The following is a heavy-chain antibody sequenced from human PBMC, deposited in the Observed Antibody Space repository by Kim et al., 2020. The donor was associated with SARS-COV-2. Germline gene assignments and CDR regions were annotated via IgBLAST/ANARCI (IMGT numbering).Heavy chain of an antibody. Sequence: ASVKVSCKASGYTFTSYYMHWVRQAPGQGLEWMGIINPSGGSTSYAQKFQGRVTMTRDTSTSTVYMELSSLRSEDTAVYYCARESHYYDSSGYYYGFDYWGQGTLVTVSS. D-gene: IGHD3-22*01. CDR3: ARESHYYDSSGYYYGFDY. CDR1: GYTFTSYY. CDR2: INPSGGST. J-gene: IGHJ4*02. V-gene: IGHV1-46*01.